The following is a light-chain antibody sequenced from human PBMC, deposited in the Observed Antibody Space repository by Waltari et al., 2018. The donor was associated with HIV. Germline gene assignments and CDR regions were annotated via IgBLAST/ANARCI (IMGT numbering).Light chain of an antibody. Sequence: QSALTQPASVSGSPGHSLTIPCTGTSSTVGSYNLVSWYQQHPGKGPNLMIYEVSKRPSGVSNRFSGSKSGNTASLTISGLQAEDEADYYCCSYAGSSTFYVFGTGTKVTVL. CDR2: EVS. CDR1: SSTVGSYNL. V-gene: IGLV2-23*02. J-gene: IGLJ1*01. CDR3: CSYAGSSTFYV.